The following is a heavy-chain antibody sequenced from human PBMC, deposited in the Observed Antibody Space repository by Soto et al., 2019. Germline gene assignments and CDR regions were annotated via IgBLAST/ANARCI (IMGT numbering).Heavy chain of an antibody. CDR2: VYYRGST. CDR3: ARDQRADGIAVANYLDH. D-gene: IGHD6-19*01. J-gene: IGHJ4*02. Sequence: QVQLQESGPGLVKPSQTLSLTCTVSGDSISSGDYYWSWIRQPPGKGLEWIGYVYYRGSTFCTPSLQSRVTMTVDTSKNQFSLKMSSVTAADTAVYYCARDQRADGIAVANYLDHWGQGTLVTVSS. V-gene: IGHV4-30-4*01. CDR1: GDSISSGDYY.